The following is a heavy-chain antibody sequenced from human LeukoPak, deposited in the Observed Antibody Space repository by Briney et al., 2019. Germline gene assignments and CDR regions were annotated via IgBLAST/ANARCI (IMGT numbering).Heavy chain of an antibody. D-gene: IGHD1-26*01. CDR1: GGSISSSSYF. V-gene: IGHV4-39*01. CDR3: ATSSGSYYY. Sequence: SETLSLTCTVSGGSISSSSYFWGWIRQLPGKGLEWIGSIYYSGSTYYNPSLKSRLTISVDTSKNQFSLKLSSVTAVDTAVYYCATSSGSYYYWGQGTLVTVSS. CDR2: IYYSGST. J-gene: IGHJ4*02.